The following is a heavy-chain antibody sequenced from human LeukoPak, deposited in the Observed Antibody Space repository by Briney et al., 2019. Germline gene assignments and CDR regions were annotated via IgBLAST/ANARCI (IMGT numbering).Heavy chain of an antibody. J-gene: IGHJ3*02. CDR2: ISWNSGSI. CDR3: AKAASAVAGTEDI. D-gene: IGHD6-19*01. Sequence: PGGSLRLSCAASGFTFDDYAMHWVRQAPGKGLEWASGISWNSGSIGYADSVKGRFTISRDNAKNSLYLQMNSLRAEDTALYYCAKAASAVAGTEDIWGQGTMVTVSS. CDR1: GFTFDDYA. V-gene: IGHV3-9*01.